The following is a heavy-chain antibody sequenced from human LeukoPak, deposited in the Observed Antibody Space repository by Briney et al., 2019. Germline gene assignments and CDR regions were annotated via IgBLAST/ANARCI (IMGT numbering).Heavy chain of an antibody. J-gene: IGHJ3*02. V-gene: IGHV3-21*01. CDR1: GFTFSSYS. CDR2: ISSSSSYI. Sequence: GGSLRLSCAASGFTFSSYSMSWVRQSPGKGLEWVSSISSSSSYIYYADSVKGRFTISRDNAKNSLYLQMNSLRAEDTAVYYCASDDAFDIWGQGTMVTVSS. CDR3: ASDDAFDI.